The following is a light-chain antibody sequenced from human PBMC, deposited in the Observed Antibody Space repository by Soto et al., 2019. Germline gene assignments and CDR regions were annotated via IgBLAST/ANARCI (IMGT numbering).Light chain of an antibody. CDR2: WAS. Sequence: DIVMTQSPDSLAVSLCERATMNCKCSRSVLWKSNNKNHLAWYQQKPGQPPQLIIYWASTRESGVPERFSGSGSGTDFSLTISSLHPEDVATYYCQQVDSYPRTFGQGTKVDIK. CDR3: QQVDSYPRT. V-gene: IGKV4-1*01. CDR1: RSVLWKSNNKNH. J-gene: IGKJ1*01.